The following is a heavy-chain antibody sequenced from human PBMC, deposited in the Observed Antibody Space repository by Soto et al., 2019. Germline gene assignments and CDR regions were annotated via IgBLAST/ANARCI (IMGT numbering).Heavy chain of an antibody. CDR2: ISYDGSNK. J-gene: IGHJ6*02. V-gene: IGHV3-30-3*01. D-gene: IGHD2-2*02. CDR1: GFTFSSYA. Sequence: PGGSLRLSCAASGFTFSSYAMHWVRQAPGKGLEWVAVISYDGSNKYYADSVKGRFTISRDNSKNTLYLQMNSLRAEDTAVYYCARDPQPLYCSSTSCYRGRGYGMDVWGQGTTVTVSS. CDR3: ARDPQPLYCSSTSCYRGRGYGMDV.